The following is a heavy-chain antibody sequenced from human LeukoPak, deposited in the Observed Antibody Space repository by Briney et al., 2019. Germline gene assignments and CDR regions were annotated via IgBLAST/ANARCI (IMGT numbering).Heavy chain of an antibody. Sequence: GRSLRLSCAASGFSVSNNYMNWVRQAPGKGLEWVSVISGSGGSINHADSVKGRFTISRDNSKNTLYLQTNSLRAEDTAVYYCAKDVDSSGYPTYYFDHWGQGTLLTVSS. J-gene: IGHJ4*02. CDR3: AKDVDSSGYPTYYFDH. CDR1: GFSVSNNY. V-gene: IGHV3-23*01. CDR2: ISGSGGSI. D-gene: IGHD3-22*01.